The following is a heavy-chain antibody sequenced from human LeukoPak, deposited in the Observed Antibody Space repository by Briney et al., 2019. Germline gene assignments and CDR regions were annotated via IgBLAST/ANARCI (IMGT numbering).Heavy chain of an antibody. Sequence: PSETLSLTCAVYGGSFSGYYWSWIRQPPGKGLEWIGEINHSGSTNYNPSLKSRVTISVDTSKNQFSLKLSSVTAADTAVYYWAKKKYYDILTGLYNWFDPWGQGTLVTASS. D-gene: IGHD3-9*01. CDR1: GGSFSGYY. CDR3: AKKKYYDILTGLYNWFDP. J-gene: IGHJ5*02. CDR2: INHSGST. V-gene: IGHV4-34*01.